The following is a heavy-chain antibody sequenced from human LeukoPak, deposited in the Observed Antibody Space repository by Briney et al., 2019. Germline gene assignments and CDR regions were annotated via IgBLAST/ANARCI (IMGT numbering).Heavy chain of an antibody. J-gene: IGHJ6*01. Sequence: GGSLRLSRAASGFTFSSYGMHWVRQAPGKGLEWVAVTWYDGRNNYYAASVKGRFTISRDDSKTTVYLLMNSLRAEDTAVYYCAREVAPLYFHYGMDVWGQGTMVTVSS. V-gene: IGHV3-33*01. CDR1: GFTFSSYG. CDR2: TWYDGRNN. CDR3: AREVAPLYFHYGMDV. D-gene: IGHD2-21*01.